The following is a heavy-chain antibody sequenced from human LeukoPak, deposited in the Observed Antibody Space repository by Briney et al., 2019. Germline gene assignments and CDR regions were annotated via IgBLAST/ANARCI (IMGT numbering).Heavy chain of an antibody. D-gene: IGHD6-13*01. CDR2: INYSGTT. CDR1: GGSISSDDYY. CDR3: ARARAYSSIWFYFDY. V-gene: IGHV4-30-4*08. J-gene: IGHJ4*02. Sequence: PSQTLSLTCTVSGGSISSDDYYWSWIRQAPGTGLEYIGYINYSGTTYYNPSLKSRVTISVDTSKNQFSLKLISVTAADTAVYHCARARAYSSIWFYFDYWGQGTLVTVSS.